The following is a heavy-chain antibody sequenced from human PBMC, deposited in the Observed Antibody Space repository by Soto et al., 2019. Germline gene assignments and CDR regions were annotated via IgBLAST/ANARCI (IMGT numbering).Heavy chain of an antibody. Sequence: EVQLVESGGGLVEPGGSLRLFCAASGFTFTPAWINWVRQAPGKGLEWVGRIKSKIAGGTTEFAAPVKGRFAISRDDSRNMVHCQMTSRKMEDTDGDYGTTDTNVSMKIVRFDYGDRGTLVTVSS. D-gene: IGHD1-26*01. V-gene: IGHV3-15*07. J-gene: IGHJ4*01. CDR1: GFTFTPAW. CDR3: TTDTNVSMKIVRFDY. CDR2: IKSKIAGGTT.